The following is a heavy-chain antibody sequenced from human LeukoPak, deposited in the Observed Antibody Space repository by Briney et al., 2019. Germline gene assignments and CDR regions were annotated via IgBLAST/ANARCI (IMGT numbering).Heavy chain of an antibody. D-gene: IGHD4/OR15-4a*01. CDR3: ASTLKRDY. J-gene: IGHJ4*02. CDR1: GFSFSNYW. V-gene: IGHV3-7*01. CDR2: IKQDGSET. Sequence: GGSLRLSCAASGFSFSNYWMSWVRQAPGKGLEWVANIKQDGSETYYGDSVKGRFTISRDNAKNSLYLQMNSLRAEDTALYYCASTLKRDYWGQGTLVTVSS.